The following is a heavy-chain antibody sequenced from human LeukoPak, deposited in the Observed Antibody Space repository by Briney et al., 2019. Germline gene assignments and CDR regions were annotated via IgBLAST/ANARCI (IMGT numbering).Heavy chain of an antibody. Sequence: GESLKISCKGPGYNFTNYWIGWVRQMSREGLEWMGIMYPGDSDTRYSPSFQGQVTISADRSISTAYLQWSSLKASDTAMYYCARQSHSITDYWGQGTLVTVSS. CDR3: ARQSHSITDY. D-gene: IGHD1-14*01. V-gene: IGHV5-51*01. J-gene: IGHJ4*02. CDR1: GYNFTNYW. CDR2: MYPGDSDT.